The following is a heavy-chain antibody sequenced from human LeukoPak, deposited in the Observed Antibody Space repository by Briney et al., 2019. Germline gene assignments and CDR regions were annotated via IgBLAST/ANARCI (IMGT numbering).Heavy chain of an antibody. CDR2: INSSGSI. CDR3: ASPRYFNDGSGHTDI. D-gene: IGHD3-22*01. Sequence: SETLSLTCGVYDGSFSGYYWTWIRQSPGKGLEWIGEINSSGSINYNPSLKSRATISVGTSKSQFSLKFISVTAADTAVYYCASPRYFNDGSGHTDIWGQGTMVTVSS. CDR1: DGSFSGYY. V-gene: IGHV4-34*01. J-gene: IGHJ3*02.